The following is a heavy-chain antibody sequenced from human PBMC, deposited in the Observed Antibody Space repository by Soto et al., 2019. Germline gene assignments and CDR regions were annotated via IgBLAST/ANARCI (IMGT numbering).Heavy chain of an antibody. J-gene: IGHJ4*02. CDR3: ARLKMGKKIIDY. CDR1: GDAISTHY. V-gene: IGHV4-59*11. Sequence: PSETLPLTCIVSGDAISTHYWSWVRQPPGKGLQWIGYIFYRGGTAYNPSLTRRVTISPDMSKKQFSLMLSSVPAVDKATYSWARLKMGKKIIDYWCQGILVTVSS. CDR2: IFYRGGT.